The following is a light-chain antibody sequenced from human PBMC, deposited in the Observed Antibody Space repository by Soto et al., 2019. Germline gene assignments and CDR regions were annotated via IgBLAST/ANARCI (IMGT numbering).Light chain of an antibody. CDR3: ISYTSSSTHV. J-gene: IGLJ1*01. CDR2: EVS. Sequence: QSALTQPASVSGSLGQSITISCTGTSSDVGAYDYVSWYQQHPGKAPKLIIYEVSSRPSGVSNRFSGSKSGNTASLTIAGLQGEDEADYYCISYTSSSTHVFGTGTKLTVL. CDR1: SSDVGAYDY. V-gene: IGLV2-14*01.